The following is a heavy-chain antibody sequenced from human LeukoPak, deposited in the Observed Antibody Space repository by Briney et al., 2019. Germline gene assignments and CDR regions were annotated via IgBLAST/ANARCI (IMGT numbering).Heavy chain of an antibody. Sequence: GSLRLSCAASGFTLSSHHMHWVRQAPGKGLEWVSYISSGRGTMYYADSVKGRFTISRDNARNSVHLQVNSLRADDTAVYYCASWAGTATGFSGPFDYWGQGTPVTVSS. D-gene: IGHD6-13*01. CDR1: GFTLSSHH. CDR2: ISSGRGTM. CDR3: ASWAGTATGFSGPFDY. V-gene: IGHV3-48*01. J-gene: IGHJ4*02.